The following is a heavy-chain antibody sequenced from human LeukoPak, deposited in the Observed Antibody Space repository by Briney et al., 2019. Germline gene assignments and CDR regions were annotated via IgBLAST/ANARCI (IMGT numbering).Heavy chain of an antibody. CDR2: ISYDGSNK. CDR3: ATLYGDYGVY. J-gene: IGHJ4*02. Sequence: PGGSLRLSCAASGFTFSSYGMRWVRQAPGKGLEWVAVISYDGSNKYYADSVKGRFTISRDNSKNTLYLQMNSLRAEDTAVYYCATLYGDYGVYWGQGTLVTVSS. D-gene: IGHD4-17*01. V-gene: IGHV3-30*03. CDR1: GFTFSSYG.